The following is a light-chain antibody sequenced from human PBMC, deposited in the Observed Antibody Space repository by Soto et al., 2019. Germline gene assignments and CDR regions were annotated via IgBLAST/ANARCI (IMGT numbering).Light chain of an antibody. Sequence: DIQMTQSPSSLSVSVGDRVTITCRASQSISSYLNWYQQKPGKASKLLIYASFSLQSGVPSRFSGSGSGTDFTLTISSLEPEDFANYYCHQSYRTPYTFGQGTKLEIK. J-gene: IGKJ2*01. CDR2: ASF. CDR1: QSISSY. V-gene: IGKV1-39*01. CDR3: HQSYRTPYT.